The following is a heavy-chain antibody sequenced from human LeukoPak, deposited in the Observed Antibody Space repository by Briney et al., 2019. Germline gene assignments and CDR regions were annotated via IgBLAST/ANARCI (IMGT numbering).Heavy chain of an antibody. CDR1: GYTFTAYG. CDR3: ATSTGGYSDLYFHY. V-gene: IGHV1-18*01. CDR2: ISGYNGDT. Sequence: ASVKVSCKVSGYTFTAYGIRWVRQAPGQGVERMGWISGYNGDTKYAQRFEGRVTMTTDTSTTTAFMDLRSLRSDDTAVYFCATSTGGYSDLYFHYWGQGTLVSVSS. D-gene: IGHD3-22*01. J-gene: IGHJ4*02.